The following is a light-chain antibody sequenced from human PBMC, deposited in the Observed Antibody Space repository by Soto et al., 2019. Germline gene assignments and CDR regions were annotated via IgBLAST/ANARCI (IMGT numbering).Light chain of an antibody. CDR3: QQPYSNQRT. CDR1: QSISSY. V-gene: IGKV1-39*01. CDR2: AAS. J-gene: IGKJ1*01. Sequence: RAQAPSWRSESVGQRGIIKGRASQSISSYLNWYQQKPGKAPKLLIYAASSLQSGVPSRFRDTGSGTDFTRTIRSRQPEDPATYYGQQPYSNQRTFGRGTKVDIK.